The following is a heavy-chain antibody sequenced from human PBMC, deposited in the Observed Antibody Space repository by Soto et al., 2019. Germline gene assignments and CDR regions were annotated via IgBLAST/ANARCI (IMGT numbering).Heavy chain of an antibody. Sequence: XTLSLPCTVSGGSLSSSCYYWGWIRQPPGKGLEWIWSIFFTGSSSYNPSLKSRVNMSVETSKKQFSLKLTSVTAAETAVYSCARDYGGNSGYMLTPDYWGQGILGTVSS. D-gene: IGHD4-17*01. V-gene: IGHV4-39*01. CDR3: ARDYGGNSGYMLTPDY. CDR1: GGSLSSSCYY. J-gene: IGHJ4*02. CDR2: IFFTGSS.